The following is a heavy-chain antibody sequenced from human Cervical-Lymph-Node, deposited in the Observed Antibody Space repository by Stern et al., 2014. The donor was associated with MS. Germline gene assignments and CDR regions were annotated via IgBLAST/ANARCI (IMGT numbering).Heavy chain of an antibody. J-gene: IGHJ5*02. CDR3: VRALGSSSFRYWFDP. CDR2: IYHAGTT. Sequence: QVQLQESGPGLVKPSGTLSLTCAVSGDSISSSNWWSWVRQSPGKGLEWVGDIYHAGTTNYNSTLKSRLTISADNPKTKFSLKLTSVTAADTAVYYCVRALGSSSFRYWFDPWGQGTLVIVSS. D-gene: IGHD6-13*01. CDR1: GDSISSSNW. V-gene: IGHV4-4*02.